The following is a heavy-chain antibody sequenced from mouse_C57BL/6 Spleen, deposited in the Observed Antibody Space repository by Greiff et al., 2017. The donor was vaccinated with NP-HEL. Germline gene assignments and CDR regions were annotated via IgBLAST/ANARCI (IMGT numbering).Heavy chain of an antibody. Sequence: EVKLMESGEGLVKPGGSLKLSCAASGFTFSSYAMSWVRQTPEKRLEWVAYISSGGDYIYYADTVKGRFTISRDNARNTLYLQMSSLKSEDTAMYYCTRDLYYYGSSLNWYFDVWGTGTTVTVSS. J-gene: IGHJ1*03. D-gene: IGHD1-1*01. CDR1: GFTFSSYA. V-gene: IGHV5-9-1*02. CDR2: ISSGGDYI. CDR3: TRDLYYYGSSLNWYFDV.